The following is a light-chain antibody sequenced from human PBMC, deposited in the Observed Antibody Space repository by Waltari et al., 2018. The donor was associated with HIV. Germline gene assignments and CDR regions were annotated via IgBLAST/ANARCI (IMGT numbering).Light chain of an antibody. J-gene: IGKJ2*01. CDR2: GAS. CDR3: QQVNSYPVT. Sequence: DIQLTQSPSFLSASVGDRVTITCRASQGISSHLAWYQQKPGKVPKLLIYGASTLQRGVPSRFSGSGSGTEFTLTINSLQPEDFATYDCQQVNSYPVTFGQGTKLEIK. CDR1: QGISSH. V-gene: IGKV1-9*01.